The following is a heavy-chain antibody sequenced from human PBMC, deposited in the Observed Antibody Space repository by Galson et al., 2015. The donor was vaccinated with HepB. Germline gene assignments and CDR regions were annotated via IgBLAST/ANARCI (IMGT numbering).Heavy chain of an antibody. CDR2: INTNTGNP. CDR1: GYTFTSYA. V-gene: IGHV7-4-1*02. CDR3: ARDAPKGVVVPAAIIWFDP. J-gene: IGHJ5*02. D-gene: IGHD2-2*02. Sequence: SVKVSCKASGYTFTSYAMNWVRQAPGQGLEWMGWINTNTGNPTYAQGFTGRFVCSLDTSVSTAYLQISSLKAEDTAVYYCARDAPKGVVVPAAIIWFDPWGQGTLVTVSS.